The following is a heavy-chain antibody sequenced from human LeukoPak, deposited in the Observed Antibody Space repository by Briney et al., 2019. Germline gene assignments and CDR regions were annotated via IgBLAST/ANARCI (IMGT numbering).Heavy chain of an antibody. Sequence: GGSLRLSCAASGFTFSNYAMHWVRQAPGKGLEWVAVISYDESNKSYADSVKGRFSISRDSSKNILYLQLNSLRAEDTAVYYCAKDRCSNGIGCYYYYMDVWGKGTTVTISS. CDR1: GFTFSNYA. V-gene: IGHV3-30*04. D-gene: IGHD2-8*01. J-gene: IGHJ6*03. CDR3: AKDRCSNGIGCYYYYMDV. CDR2: ISYDESNK.